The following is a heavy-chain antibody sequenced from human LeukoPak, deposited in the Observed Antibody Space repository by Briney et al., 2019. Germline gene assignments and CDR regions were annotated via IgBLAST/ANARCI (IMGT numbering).Heavy chain of an antibody. Sequence: ASVTVSCTASGYTFTSYCMNWVRQAPGQGLEWMGLINPSGGTTRYAQKFQGRVTMTRDLSTSTDYMELSRLRSDDTAVYFCARYNSGGDYAWWFDPWGQGTLVAVSS. CDR2: INPSGGTT. CDR1: GYTFTSYC. J-gene: IGHJ5*02. V-gene: IGHV1-46*01. CDR3: ARYNSGGDYAWWFDP. D-gene: IGHD3-10*01.